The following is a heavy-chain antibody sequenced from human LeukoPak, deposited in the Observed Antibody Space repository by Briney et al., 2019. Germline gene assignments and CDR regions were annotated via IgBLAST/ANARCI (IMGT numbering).Heavy chain of an antibody. Sequence: SVKVSCKASGGTFSSYAISWVRQAPGQGLEWMGGIIPIFGTANYAQKFQGRVTITTDTSTSTAYMELRSLRSDDTAVYYCARDSGSSWPGNYYGMDVWGQGTTVTVS. CDR2: IIPIFGTA. V-gene: IGHV1-69*05. D-gene: IGHD6-13*01. J-gene: IGHJ6*02. CDR1: GGTFSSYA. CDR3: ARDSGSSWPGNYYGMDV.